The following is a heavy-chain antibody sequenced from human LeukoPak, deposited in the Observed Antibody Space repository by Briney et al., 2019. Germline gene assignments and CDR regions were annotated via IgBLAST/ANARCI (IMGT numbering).Heavy chain of an antibody. CDR1: GFSFSSYE. D-gene: IGHD1-26*01. J-gene: IGHJ4*02. CDR2: ISSSGSIM. Sequence: PGGSLRLSCAASGFSFSSYEMNWVRQAPGKGLEWVSYISSSGSIMYSADSVKGRFTISRDNAKNSLYLQMNSLRSEDTAVYYYAKDRGFWGQGTLVTVSS. CDR3: AKDRGF. V-gene: IGHV3-48*03.